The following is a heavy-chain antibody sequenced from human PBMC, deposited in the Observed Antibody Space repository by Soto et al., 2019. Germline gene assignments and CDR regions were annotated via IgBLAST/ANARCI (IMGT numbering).Heavy chain of an antibody. J-gene: IGHJ6*02. D-gene: IGHD3-10*01. CDR3: ASRGSGSYYLYYYYYGMDG. Sequence: SATLSLTCTVYGGSFGGYYWSWISPPPGKGLEWIGEINHSGSTNYNPSLKRRVTTSVDTSKNQFSLKLRSVAAADTAVYYCASRGSGSYYLYYYYYGMDGWGQGTKVTVSS. CDR2: INHSGST. CDR1: GGSFGGYY. V-gene: IGHV4-34*01.